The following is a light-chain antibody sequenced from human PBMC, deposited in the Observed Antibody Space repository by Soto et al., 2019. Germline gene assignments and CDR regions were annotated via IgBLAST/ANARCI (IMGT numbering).Light chain of an antibody. V-gene: IGLV2-14*02. CDR2: QGS. CDR3: QSYDSSLSGSEV. Sequence: QSALTQPASVSGSPGQSITISCIGTSNDIGSYNLVSWYQQHPGKAPKLIIYQGSQRPSGISSRFSGSKSGNTASLTISGLQAEDEADYYCQSYDSSLSGSEVFGTGTKLTVL. J-gene: IGLJ1*01. CDR1: SNDIGSYNL.